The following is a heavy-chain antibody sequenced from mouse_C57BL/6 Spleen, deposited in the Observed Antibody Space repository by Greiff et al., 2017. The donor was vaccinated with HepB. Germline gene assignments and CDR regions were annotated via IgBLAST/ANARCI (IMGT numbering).Heavy chain of an antibody. CDR1: GYTFTSYW. J-gene: IGHJ2*01. CDR2: IHPNSGST. V-gene: IGHV1-64*01. Sequence: QVQLQQPGAELVKPGASVKLSCKASGYTFTSYWMHWVKQRPGQGLEWIGMIHPNSGSTNYNEKFKSKATLTVDKSSSTAYMQLSSLTSEDSAVYYCARPSMATTRYFDYWGQGTTLTVSS. D-gene: IGHD2-2*01. CDR3: ARPSMATTRYFDY.